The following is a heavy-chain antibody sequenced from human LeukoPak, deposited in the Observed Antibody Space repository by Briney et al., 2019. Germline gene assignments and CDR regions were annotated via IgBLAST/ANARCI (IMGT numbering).Heavy chain of an antibody. CDR3: ARDHSSWYSTYYYYYMDV. J-gene: IGHJ6*03. CDR2: IWYDGSNK. D-gene: IGHD6-13*01. Sequence: GRSLRLSCAASGFTFSSYGMHWVRQAPGKGLEWVAVIWYDGSNKYYADSVKGRFTISRDNSKNTLYLQMNSLRAEDTAVYYCARDHSSWYSTYYYYYMDVWGKGTTVTVSS. V-gene: IGHV3-33*01. CDR1: GFTFSSYG.